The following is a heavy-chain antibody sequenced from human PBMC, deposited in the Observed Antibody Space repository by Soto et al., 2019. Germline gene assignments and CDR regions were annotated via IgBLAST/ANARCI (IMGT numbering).Heavy chain of an antibody. Sequence: QVHLVQSGAEVKTPGASVTISCKASGYTFSDYGIHWIRQAPGQRPEWLGWILCLNDRKEYSQKFQGRISLTRDTSASTAYMGLSRLRSGDTAVYYCARGRRTCTEKTCYTHFDFWGQGSLVIFSS. CDR2: ILCLNDRK. D-gene: IGHD2-2*02. CDR1: GYTFSDYG. V-gene: IGHV1-3*01. CDR3: ARGRRTCTEKTCYTHFDF. J-gene: IGHJ4*02.